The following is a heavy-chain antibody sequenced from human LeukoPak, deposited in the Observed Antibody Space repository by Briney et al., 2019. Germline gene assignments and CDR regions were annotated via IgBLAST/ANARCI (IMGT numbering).Heavy chain of an antibody. J-gene: IGHJ4*02. D-gene: IGHD5-18*01. CDR3: ARDSGGYSYGY. CDR2: ISSSSSYI. V-gene: IGHV3-21*01. CDR1: GFTFSSYS. Sequence: GGSLRLSCAASGFTFSSYSMNWVRQAPGEGLEWVSSISSSSSYIYYADSVKGRFTISRDNAKNSLYLQMNSLRAEDTAVYYCARDSGGYSYGYWGQGTLVTVSS.